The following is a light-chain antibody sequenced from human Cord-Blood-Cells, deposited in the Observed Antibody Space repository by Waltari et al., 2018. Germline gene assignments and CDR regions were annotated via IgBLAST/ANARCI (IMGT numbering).Light chain of an antibody. CDR2: EGS. Sequence: QHALTQPAAVAGSPGQSITIPCTGTSSDVGSCNPVSRYQQHPGKAPKLMIYEGSKRPSGVSNRFSGSKSGNTASLTISGLQAEDEADYYCCSYAGSSRVFGGGTKLTVL. CDR3: CSYAGSSRV. CDR1: SSDVGSCNP. J-gene: IGLJ3*02. V-gene: IGLV2-23*01.